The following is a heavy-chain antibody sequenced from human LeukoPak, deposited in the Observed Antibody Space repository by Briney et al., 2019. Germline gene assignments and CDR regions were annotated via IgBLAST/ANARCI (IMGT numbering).Heavy chain of an antibody. CDR3: AKDGYGTVDY. D-gene: IGHD5-12*01. CDR2: ISGSGGST. CDR1: GFTFSNYA. Sequence: GGSLRLSCAASGFTFSNYAMSWVRQAPGKGLEWVSAISGSGGSTYYADSVKGRFTISRDNPKSTLYLQMNSLRAEDTAVYYCAKDGYGTVDYWGQGTLVTVSS. J-gene: IGHJ4*02. V-gene: IGHV3-23*01.